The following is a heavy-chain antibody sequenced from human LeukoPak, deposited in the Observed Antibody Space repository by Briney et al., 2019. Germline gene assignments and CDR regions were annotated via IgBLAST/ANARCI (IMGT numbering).Heavy chain of an antibody. Sequence: GASVTVSCKASGYTFTGYHLHWVRQPPGQGLEWVGWVNPNTGDTYYPQRFQGRVNMTRDTSIGTAYMEPSSLRSDDTAVYYCSRETDIVSPIYPEVYGMDVWGQGTTVTVSS. J-gene: IGHJ6*02. V-gene: IGHV1-2*02. CDR2: VNPNTGDT. CDR3: SRETDIVSPIYPEVYGMDV. D-gene: IGHD5-12*01. CDR1: GYTFTGYH.